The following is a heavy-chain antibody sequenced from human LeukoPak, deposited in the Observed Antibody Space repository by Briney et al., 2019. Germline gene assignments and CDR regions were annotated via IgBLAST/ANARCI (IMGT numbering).Heavy chain of an antibody. Sequence: ASVKVSCKASGYSFTSYGISWVRQAPGQGLEWMGWISAYNGATNHAHKFQGRVTMTTDTTTTTAYMELRSLRSDDTAVYYCARQQLEWATIRNVGYYQYYYMDVWGKGTTVTVSS. CDR2: ISAYNGAT. J-gene: IGHJ6*03. D-gene: IGHD1-1*01. CDR3: ARQQLEWATIRNVGYYQYYYMDV. V-gene: IGHV1-18*01. CDR1: GYSFTSYG.